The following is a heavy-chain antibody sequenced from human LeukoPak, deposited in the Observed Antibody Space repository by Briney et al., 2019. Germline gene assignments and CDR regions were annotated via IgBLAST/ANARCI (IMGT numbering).Heavy chain of an antibody. V-gene: IGHV3-9*01. J-gene: IGHJ6*02. CDR3: VKENYGDNALDV. CDR1: GFTFDDYA. CDR2: INWNSGVV. Sequence: GGSLRLSCAASGFTFDDYAMHWVRQAPGKGLEWVSRINWNSGVVVYADSVRGRFTISRDNAKNSLYLQMNSLRTEDTALYYCVKENYGDNALDVWGQGTTVTVSS. D-gene: IGHD4-17*01.